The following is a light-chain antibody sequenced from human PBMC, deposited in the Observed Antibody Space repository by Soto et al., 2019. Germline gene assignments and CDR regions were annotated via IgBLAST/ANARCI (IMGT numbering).Light chain of an antibody. J-gene: IGKJ2*01. CDR1: QDLHID. CDR2: GVS. CDR3: QQYATWPRT. V-gene: IGKV3-15*01. Sequence: ETLMTQSPATLSVSPGETVTLSCRSSQDLHIDLAWYHQKPGQAPTLLIYGVSARAPGVPARFSGAGSGTEFTLTIRSLQSADFGVYYCQQYATWPRTFGQGTKVEIK.